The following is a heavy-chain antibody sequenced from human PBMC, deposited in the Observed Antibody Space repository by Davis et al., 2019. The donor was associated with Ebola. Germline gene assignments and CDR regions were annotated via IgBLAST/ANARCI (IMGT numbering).Heavy chain of an antibody. CDR2: INSDGSST. V-gene: IGHV3-74*01. CDR3: ARDDRDGGNSGGFDY. D-gene: IGHD4-23*01. Sequence: GESLKISCAASGFTFSSYWMHWVRHAPGKGLVWVSRINSDGSSTSYADSVKGRFTISRDNAKNTLYLQMNSLRAEDTAVYYCARDDRDGGNSGGFDYWGQGTLVTVSS. CDR1: GFTFSSYW. J-gene: IGHJ4*02.